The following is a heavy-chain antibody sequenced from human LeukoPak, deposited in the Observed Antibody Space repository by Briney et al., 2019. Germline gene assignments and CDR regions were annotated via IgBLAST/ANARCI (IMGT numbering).Heavy chain of an antibody. CDR1: GFTFNTYS. V-gene: IGHV3-21*01. Sequence: PGGSLRLSCAASGFTFNTYSMNWVRQAPGKGLEWVSSISSTSTYIYYADSLKGRFTISRDNSKNTLYLQMNSLRAEDTAIYYCAKDYRYSGWDYYYGMDVWGQGTTVTVSS. CDR2: ISSTSTYI. CDR3: AKDYRYSGWDYYYGMDV. D-gene: IGHD1-26*01. J-gene: IGHJ6*02.